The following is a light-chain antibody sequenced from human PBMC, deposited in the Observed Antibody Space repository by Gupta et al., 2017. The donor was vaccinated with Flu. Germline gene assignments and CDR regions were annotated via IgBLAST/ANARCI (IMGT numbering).Light chain of an antibody. J-gene: IGKJ4*01. CDR3: QQYDNLPLT. V-gene: IGKV1-33*01. Sequence: QMTQSPSSLSASVGDRVTITCQASQDISNYLNWYQQKPGKAPKLLIYDASNLETGVPSRFSGSGSGTDFTFTISSLQPEDIATYYCQQYDNLPLTFGGGTKVEIK. CDR1: QDISNY. CDR2: DAS.